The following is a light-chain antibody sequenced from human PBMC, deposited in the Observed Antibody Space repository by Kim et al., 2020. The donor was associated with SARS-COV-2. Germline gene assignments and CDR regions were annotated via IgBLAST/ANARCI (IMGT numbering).Light chain of an antibody. J-gene: IGKJ1*01. CDR1: QSVSSW. V-gene: IGKV1-5*01. CDR2: DAS. CDR3: QQYNSFST. Sequence: DIQMTQSPSTLSASVGDRVTITCRASQSVSSWLAWYQQKPGKAPNLLIYDASSLEGGVPSRFSGSRSGTEFTLTISSLQPEDFATYYCQQYNSFSTFGQGTRVEIK.